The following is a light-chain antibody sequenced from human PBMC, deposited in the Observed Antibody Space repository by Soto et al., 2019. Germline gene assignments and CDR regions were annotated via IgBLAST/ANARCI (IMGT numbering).Light chain of an antibody. V-gene: IGKV1-12*01. J-gene: IGKJ5*01. CDR2: EAT. CDR1: QGLKY. CDR3: QQANSFPIT. Sequence: DIQMTQSPSSVSASVGDRVTITCRASQGLKYLAWYQHKPGKAPKLLIYEATILQSGVPPRFSGSGSGTDFTLTISSLQPEDFATYFCQQANSFPITFGQGTRLEIK.